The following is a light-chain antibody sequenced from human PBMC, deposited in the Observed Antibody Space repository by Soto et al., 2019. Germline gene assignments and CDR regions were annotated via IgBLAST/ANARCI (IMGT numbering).Light chain of an antibody. V-gene: IGKV3-15*01. J-gene: IGKJ1*01. CDR1: QSIGSN. CDR3: QQYNNWLRWT. CDR2: DAS. Sequence: EIVMTQSPATLSVSPGERATLSCWASQSIGSNLAWYQQRPGQDPRLLIYDASTRATAIPARFSGSGSGTDFTLTISSLQSEDFAVYYCQQYNNWLRWTFGQGTKVEIK.